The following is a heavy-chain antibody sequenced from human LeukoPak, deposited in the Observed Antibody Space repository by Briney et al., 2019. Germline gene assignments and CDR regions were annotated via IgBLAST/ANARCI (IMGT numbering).Heavy chain of an antibody. D-gene: IGHD4-17*01. CDR2: IVVGSGNT. CDR1: GYTFTSYA. J-gene: IGHJ4*02. V-gene: IGHV1-58*02. CDR3: AAVYGDFDY. Sequence: ASVKVSCKASGYTFTSYAMNWVRQAPGQGLERIGWIVVGSGNTNYAQKFQERVTITRDMSTSTAYMELSSLRSEDTAVYYCAAVYGDFDYWGQGTLVTVSS.